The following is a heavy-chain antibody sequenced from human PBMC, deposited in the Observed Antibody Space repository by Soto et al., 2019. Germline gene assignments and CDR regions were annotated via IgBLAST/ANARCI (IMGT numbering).Heavy chain of an antibody. CDR3: ARTSLRYCSSTSCYVGWFDP. D-gene: IGHD2-2*01. J-gene: IGHJ5*02. Sequence: VKVSCKASGGTFSSSAISWVRQAPGQGLEWMGGIIPIFGTANYAQKFQGRVTITADESTSTAYMELSSLRSEDTAVYYCARTSLRYCSSTSCYVGWFDPWGQGTLVTVS. V-gene: IGHV1-69*13. CDR2: IIPIFGTA. CDR1: GGTFSSSA.